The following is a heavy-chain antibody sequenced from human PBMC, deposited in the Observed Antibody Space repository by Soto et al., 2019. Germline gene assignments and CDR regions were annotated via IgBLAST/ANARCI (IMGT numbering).Heavy chain of an antibody. D-gene: IGHD6-13*01. CDR2: IYHSGST. CDR1: GGSISSSNW. Sequence: PSETLSLTCTVSGGSISSSNWWSWVRQPPGKGLEWIGEIYHSGSTTYNPSLKSRVTISVDKSKNQFSLKLSSVTAADTAVYYCAKFEIAAADSNWFDPWGKGTLVTSPQ. J-gene: IGHJ5*02. V-gene: IGHV4-4*02. CDR3: AKFEIAAADSNWFDP.